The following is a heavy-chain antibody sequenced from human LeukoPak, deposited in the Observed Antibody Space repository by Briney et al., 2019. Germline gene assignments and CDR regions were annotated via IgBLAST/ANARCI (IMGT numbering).Heavy chain of an antibody. CDR2: INHSGST. V-gene: IGHV4-34*01. Sequence: KPSETLSLTCAVYGGSFSGYYWSSIRHPPGKGLEWIGEINHSGSTNYNPSLKSRVTISVDTSKNQFSLKLSSVTAAETAVYYCARYRRYCSGGSCFDYWGQGTLVTVSS. D-gene: IGHD2-15*01. CDR1: GGSFSGYY. CDR3: ARYRRYCSGGSCFDY. J-gene: IGHJ4*02.